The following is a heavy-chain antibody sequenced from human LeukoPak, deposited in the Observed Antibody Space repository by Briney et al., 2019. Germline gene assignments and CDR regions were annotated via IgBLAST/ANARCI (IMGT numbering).Heavy chain of an antibody. CDR3: AKDDIPSAT. CDR2: ISGSGGST. V-gene: IGHV3-23*01. Sequence: PGGTLRLSCAASGFTLTNYGMSWVRQAPGKGLEWVSGISGSGGSTYYAASVKGRFAISRDNSKNILSVEMKSLRAEDTAVYYCAKDDIPSATWGQGTLVIVSS. J-gene: IGHJ3*01. CDR1: GFTLTNYG. D-gene: IGHD3-3*01.